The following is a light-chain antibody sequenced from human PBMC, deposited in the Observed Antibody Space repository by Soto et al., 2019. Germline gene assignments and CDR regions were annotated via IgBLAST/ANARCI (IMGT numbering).Light chain of an antibody. V-gene: IGLV4-60*03. CDR2: LEGSGSY. J-gene: IGLJ3*02. Sequence: QSVLTQSSSASASLGSSVKLTCTLSSWHSSYIIAWHQQQPGKAPRYLMKLEGSGSYNKGSGVPDRFSGSSSGADRYLTSSNLQSEDEADYYCETWDSNTRLFGGGTKLTV. CDR3: ETWDSNTRL. CDR1: SWHSSYI.